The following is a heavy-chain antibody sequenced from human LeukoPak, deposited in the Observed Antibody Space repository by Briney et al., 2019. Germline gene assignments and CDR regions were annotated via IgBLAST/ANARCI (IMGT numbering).Heavy chain of an antibody. J-gene: IGHJ3*02. CDR2: IIPILGIA. CDR3: ARDHEVAVTYYDAFDI. V-gene: IGHV1-69*04. Sequence: GASVKVSCKASGYTFTSYGISWVRQAPGQRLEWMGRIIPILGIANYARKFQGRVTITADKSTSTAYMELSSLRSEDTAVYYCARDHEVAVTYYDAFDIWGQGTMVTVSS. D-gene: IGHD4-17*01. CDR1: GYTFTSYG.